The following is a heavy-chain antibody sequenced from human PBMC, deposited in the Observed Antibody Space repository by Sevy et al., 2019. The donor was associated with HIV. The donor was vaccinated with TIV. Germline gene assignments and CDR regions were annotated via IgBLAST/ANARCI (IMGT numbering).Heavy chain of an antibody. J-gene: IGHJ6*02. D-gene: IGHD4-4*01. Sequence: ASVKVSCKASGYTFTSYGISWVRQAPGQGLEWMGWISAYNGNTNYAQKLQGRVTMTTDTSTSKAYMELRSLRSDDTAVYYCARDSWPTVTFYGMDVWGQGTTVTVSS. CDR2: ISAYNGNT. CDR1: GYTFTSYG. V-gene: IGHV1-18*01. CDR3: ARDSWPTVTFYGMDV.